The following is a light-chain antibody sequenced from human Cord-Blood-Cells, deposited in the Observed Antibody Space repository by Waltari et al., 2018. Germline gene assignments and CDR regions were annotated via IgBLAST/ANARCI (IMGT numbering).Light chain of an antibody. CDR1: QSVSSY. CDR2: DAS. J-gene: IGKJ4*01. Sequence: EIVLTQSPATLSLSPGERATLSCRASQSVSSYLAWYQQKPGQAPRLLIYDASNRATCSPARFSGGGAGTDFTLTNRSLEPEDFAVYYCQQRSNWPPLTFGGGTKVEIK. CDR3: QQRSNWPPLT. V-gene: IGKV3-11*01.